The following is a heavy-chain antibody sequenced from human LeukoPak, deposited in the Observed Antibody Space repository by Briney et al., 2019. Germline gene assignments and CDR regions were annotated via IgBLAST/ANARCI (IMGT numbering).Heavy chain of an antibody. V-gene: IGHV4-34*01. CDR3: ARVAGGYDIYYYYYYMDV. D-gene: IGHD5-12*01. Sequence: SETLSLTCAVYGGSFSGYYWSWIRQPPGKGLEWIGEINHSGSTNYNPSLKSRVTISVDTSKNQISLKLSSVTAADTAVYYCARVAGGYDIYYYYYYMDVWGKGTTVTVSS. CDR1: GGSFSGYY. J-gene: IGHJ6*03. CDR2: INHSGST.